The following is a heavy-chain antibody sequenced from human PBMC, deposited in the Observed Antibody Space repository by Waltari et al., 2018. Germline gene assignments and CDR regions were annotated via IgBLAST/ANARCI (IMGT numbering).Heavy chain of an antibody. J-gene: IGHJ4*02. Sequence: QVQLQESGPGLVKPSETLSLTCTVSGGPISSHYWSWLRQPPGKGLEWIGYIYYSGSTNYNPSLKSRVTISVDTSKNQFSLKLSSVTAADTAVYYCARDGDRGTMVRGLDYWGQGTLVTVSS. CDR2: IYYSGST. V-gene: IGHV4-59*11. CDR3: ARDGDRGTMVRGLDY. CDR1: GGPISSHY. D-gene: IGHD3-10*01.